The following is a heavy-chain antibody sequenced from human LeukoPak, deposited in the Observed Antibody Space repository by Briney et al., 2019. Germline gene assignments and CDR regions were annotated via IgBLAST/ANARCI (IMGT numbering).Heavy chain of an antibody. D-gene: IGHD3-10*01. J-gene: IGHJ4*02. CDR1: GYIFTIYN. Sequence: ASVKVSCTASGYIFTIYNIYWVRQAPGQGLEWMGWISTYNGNTNYAQKLQGRVTVTTDTSTSTAYMELRSLRSDDTAVYYCARSGHRRYYYSSGPEYWGQGTLVTVSS. CDR3: ARSGHRRYYYSSGPEY. V-gene: IGHV1-18*04. CDR2: ISTYNGNT.